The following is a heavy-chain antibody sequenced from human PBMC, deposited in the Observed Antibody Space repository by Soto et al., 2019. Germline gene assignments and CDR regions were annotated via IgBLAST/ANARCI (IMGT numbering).Heavy chain of an antibody. J-gene: IGHJ5*02. CDR1: GGSISSYY. CDR3: ARSDFWSGYSNWFDP. V-gene: IGHV4-59*01. Sequence: SETLSLTCTVSGGSISSYYWSWIRQPPGKGLEWIGYIYYSGSTNYNPSLKSRVTISVDTSKNQFSLKLSSVTAADTAVYYCARSDFWSGYSNWFDPWGQGTQVTVSS. D-gene: IGHD3-3*01. CDR2: IYYSGST.